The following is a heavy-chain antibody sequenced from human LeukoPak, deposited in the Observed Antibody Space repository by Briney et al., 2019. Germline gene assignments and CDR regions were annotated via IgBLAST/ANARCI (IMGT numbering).Heavy chain of an antibody. J-gene: IGHJ4*02. D-gene: IGHD6-13*01. CDR3: AKGLELAAAGTFYFDY. CDR1: GFTFSSYA. V-gene: IGHV3-23*01. CDR2: ISGSGGST. Sequence: PGGSLRLSCAASGFTFSSYAMSWVRQAPGKGLEWVSAISGSGGSTYYADSVKGRFTISRDNSKKTLYLQMNSLRAEDTAVYYCAKGLELAAAGTFYFDYWGQGTLVTVSS.